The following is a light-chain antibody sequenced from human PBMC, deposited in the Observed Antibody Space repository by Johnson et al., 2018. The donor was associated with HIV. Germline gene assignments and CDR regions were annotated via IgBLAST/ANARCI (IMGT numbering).Light chain of an antibody. Sequence: HSVLTQPPSVSAAPGQTVTISCSGSSSNIGNNYVSWYQQLPGTVPKLLIYDNNKRPSGIPDRFSGSKSGTSATLGITGLQTGDEADYYCGTWDSSLSGVFGTGTKVTVL. CDR1: SSNIGNNY. V-gene: IGLV1-51*01. J-gene: IGLJ1*01. CDR2: DNN. CDR3: GTWDSSLSGV.